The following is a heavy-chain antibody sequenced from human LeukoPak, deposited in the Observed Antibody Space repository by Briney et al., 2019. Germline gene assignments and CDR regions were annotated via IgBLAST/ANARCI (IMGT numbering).Heavy chain of an antibody. V-gene: IGHV3-74*01. D-gene: IGHD6-13*01. CDR3: ARGSSSYYGMDV. Sequence: GGSLRLSCATSGFSFSSYGMHWVRHAPGKGLVWVSYINNDGSNTAYADSVKGRFTISRDNSKNTLYLQMNSLRAEDTAVYYCARGSSSYYGMDVWGQGTTVTASS. CDR1: GFSFSSYG. J-gene: IGHJ6*02. CDR2: INNDGSNT.